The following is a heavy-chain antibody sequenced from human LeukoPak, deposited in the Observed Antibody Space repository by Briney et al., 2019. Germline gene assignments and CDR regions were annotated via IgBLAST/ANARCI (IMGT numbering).Heavy chain of an antibody. J-gene: IGHJ6*02. CDR1: GGSFSGYY. D-gene: IGHD3-22*01. V-gene: IGHV4-34*01. CDR2: INHSGST. Sequence: SETLSLTCAVYGGSFSGYYWSWIRQPPGKGLEWTGEINHSGSTNYNPSLKSRVTISVDTSKNQFSLKLSSVTAADTAVYYCARARRVVVITSVYYYYGMDVWGQGTTVTVSS. CDR3: ARARRVVVITSVYYYYGMDV.